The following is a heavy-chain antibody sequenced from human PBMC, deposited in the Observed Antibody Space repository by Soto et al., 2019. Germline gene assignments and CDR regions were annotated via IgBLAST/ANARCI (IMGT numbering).Heavy chain of an antibody. CDR3: ARVDMAVVPSTIFDS. V-gene: IGHV4-39*01. Sequence: QLQLQESGPGLVKSSETLSLTCTVSGGSISSISYYWGWIRQPPGKGLEWIGSIKYSGHTYYNPSLKSRVTISVETSKNQFSLRLISVTAAETAVYYCARVDMAVVPSTIFDSWGQGALVTVSS. D-gene: IGHD2-2*01. CDR1: GGSISSISYY. J-gene: IGHJ4*02. CDR2: IKYSGHT.